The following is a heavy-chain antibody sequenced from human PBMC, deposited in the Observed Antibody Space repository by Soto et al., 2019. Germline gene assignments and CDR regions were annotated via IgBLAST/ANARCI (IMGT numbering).Heavy chain of an antibody. D-gene: IGHD3-10*01. CDR1: GFTFSSYA. V-gene: IGHV3-23*01. CDR2: ISGSGGST. J-gene: IGHJ3*02. Sequence: GGSLRLSCAASGFTFSSYAMSWVRQAPGKGLEWVSAISGSGGSTYYADSVKGRFTISRDNSKNTLYLQMNSLRAEDTAVYYCAALSSTYYYGSGVYAFDIWGQGTMVTVSS. CDR3: AALSSTYYYGSGVYAFDI.